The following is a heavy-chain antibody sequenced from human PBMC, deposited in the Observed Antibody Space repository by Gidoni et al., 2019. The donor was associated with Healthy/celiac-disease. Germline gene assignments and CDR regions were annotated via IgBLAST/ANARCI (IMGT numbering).Heavy chain of an antibody. CDR1: AYTFTSYA. CDR2: INAGNGNT. CDR3: ASGSSSWYGVDY. J-gene: IGHJ4*02. D-gene: IGHD6-13*01. Sequence: QVQLVQSGAEVKKPGASVKVSCKASAYTFTSYAMPWVRQAPGQRLEWMGWINAGNGNTKYSQKFQGRVTITRDTSASTAYMELSSLRSEDTAVYYCASGSSSWYGVDYWGQGTLVTVSS. V-gene: IGHV1-3*01.